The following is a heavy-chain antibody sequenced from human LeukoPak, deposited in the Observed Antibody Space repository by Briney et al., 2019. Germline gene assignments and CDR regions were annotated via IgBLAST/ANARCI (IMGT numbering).Heavy chain of an antibody. V-gene: IGHV1-46*01. CDR2: INPNGGST. D-gene: IGHD3-10*01. J-gene: IGHJ3*02. CDR1: GYTFTSYY. Sequence: ASVKVSCKASGYTFTSYYMHWVRQAPGQGLEWMGIINPNGGSTSYAQKFQGRVTMTRDMSTSTVYMELSSLRSEDTAVYYCASQLWFGEGYDAFDIWGQGTMVTVSS. CDR3: ASQLWFGEGYDAFDI.